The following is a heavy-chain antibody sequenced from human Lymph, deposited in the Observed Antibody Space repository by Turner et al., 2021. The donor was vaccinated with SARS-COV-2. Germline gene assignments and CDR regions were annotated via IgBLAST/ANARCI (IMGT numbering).Heavy chain of an antibody. CDR2: ISYDGINK. Sequence: QLVDSGGSVVLSGWSLLLSFSASVFTFSTYAIHWVRQAPGKGMEWVAVISYDGINKYYSDSVKGQFTISRDNSKNTMYLQMSSLRAEDTAVYYCARGSGSYLSAFDIWGQGTMVTVSS. V-gene: IGHV3-30*04. J-gene: IGHJ3*02. CDR1: VFTFSTYA. D-gene: IGHD1-26*01. CDR3: ARGSGSYLSAFDI.